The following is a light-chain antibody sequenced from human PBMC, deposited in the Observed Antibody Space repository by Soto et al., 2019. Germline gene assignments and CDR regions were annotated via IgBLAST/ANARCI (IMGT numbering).Light chain of an antibody. J-gene: IGLJ2*01. CDR2: STN. V-gene: IGLV8-61*01. CDR3: VLDMGSGGV. CDR1: SGSVSTSYY. Sequence: QAVVTQEPSASVSPGGTVTLTCGLSSGSVSTSYYPRWYQQPPGQAPRTLIYSTNTRSSGVPDRFSGSILGNSAALTITGAQADDESDYDCVLDMGSGGVFGGGTKLTVL.